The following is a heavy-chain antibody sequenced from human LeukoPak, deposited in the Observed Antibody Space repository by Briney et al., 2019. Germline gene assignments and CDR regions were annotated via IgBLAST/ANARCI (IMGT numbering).Heavy chain of an antibody. CDR3: KGSSWYNYYYMDV. CDR2: ISSSSSTI. D-gene: IGHD6-13*01. V-gene: IGHV3-48*02. CDR1: GFTFSNYA. J-gene: IGHJ6*03. Sequence: GGSLRLSCAAPGFTFSNYAMNWVRQAPGKGLEWVSYISSSSSTIYYADSMKGRFTISRDNAKNSLHLQMNSLRDEDTAVYYCKGSSWYNYYYMDVWGKGTTVTVSS.